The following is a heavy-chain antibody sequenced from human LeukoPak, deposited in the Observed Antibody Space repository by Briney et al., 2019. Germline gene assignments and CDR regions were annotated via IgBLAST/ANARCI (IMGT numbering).Heavy chain of an antibody. D-gene: IGHD2-2*01. CDR3: ARGGRRIVVVPAAISY. Sequence: ASVKVSCKASGYTFTGYYMHWVRQAPGQGLEWMGWINPNSGGTNYAQKFQGRVTMTRDTSISTAYMELSRLRSDDTAVYYCARGGRRIVVVPAAISYWGQGTLVTVSS. V-gene: IGHV1-2*02. J-gene: IGHJ4*02. CDR1: GYTFTGYY. CDR2: INPNSGGT.